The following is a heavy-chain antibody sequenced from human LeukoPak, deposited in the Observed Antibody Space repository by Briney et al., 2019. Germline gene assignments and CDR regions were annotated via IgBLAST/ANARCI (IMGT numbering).Heavy chain of an antibody. CDR2: IYYSGSA. CDR1: GGSMKSYY. Sequence: RASETSSLTCTISGGSMKSYYWSWIRQPPGKELEWIAYIYYSGSADYNPSLTSRVSISVDTSRNQFSLKVRSVTAADTAVYYCARDNGFRFFDAWGQGPLVTVSS. D-gene: IGHD2-8*01. V-gene: IGHV4-59*13. J-gene: IGHJ5*02. CDR3: ARDNGFRFFDA.